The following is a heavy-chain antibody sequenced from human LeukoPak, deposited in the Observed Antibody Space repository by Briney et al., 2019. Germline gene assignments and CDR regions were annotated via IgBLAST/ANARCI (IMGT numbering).Heavy chain of an antibody. J-gene: IGHJ4*02. CDR1: GYTFTSYG. D-gene: IGHD5-18*01. CDR2: ISAYNGNT. V-gene: IGHV1-18*01. Sequence: GASVEVSCKASGYTFTSYGITWVRQAPGQGLEWMGWISAYNGNTNYAQKLQGRVTMTTDTSTSTAYMELRSLRSDDTAVYYCARDSLAILSDYWGQGTLVTVSS. CDR3: ARDSLAILSDY.